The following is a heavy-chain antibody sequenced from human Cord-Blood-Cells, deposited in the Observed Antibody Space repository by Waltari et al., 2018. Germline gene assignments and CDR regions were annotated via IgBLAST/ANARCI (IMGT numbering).Heavy chain of an antibody. J-gene: IGHJ4*02. CDR3: AREGGGATFDY. Sequence: QVQLVESGGGVVQPGRSLRLSCAASGFTFSSYAMHWVRQAPGKGREWVAVISYDGSNKYFADAVKGRFTISRDNSKNTLYLQMNSLRAEDTAVYYCAREGGGATFDYWGQGTLVTVSS. CDR2: ISYDGSNK. V-gene: IGHV3-30-3*01. D-gene: IGHD1-26*01. CDR1: GFTFSSYA.